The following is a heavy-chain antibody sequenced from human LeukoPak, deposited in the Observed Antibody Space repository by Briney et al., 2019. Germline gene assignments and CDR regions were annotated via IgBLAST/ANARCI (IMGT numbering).Heavy chain of an antibody. CDR3: ARDGIGSDYVRYFDY. D-gene: IGHD3-10*02. V-gene: IGHV1-18*01. CDR2: ISAYNGNT. Sequence: ASAKVSCKASGYTFTSYGISWVRQAPGQGLEWMGWISAYNGNTNYAQKLQGRVTMTTDTSTSTAYMELRSLRSDDTAVYYCARDGIGSDYVRYFDYWGQGTLVTVSS. J-gene: IGHJ4*02. CDR1: GYTFTSYG.